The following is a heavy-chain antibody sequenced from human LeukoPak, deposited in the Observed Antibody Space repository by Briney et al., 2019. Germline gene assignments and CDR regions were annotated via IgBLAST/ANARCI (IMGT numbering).Heavy chain of an antibody. J-gene: IGHJ4*02. V-gene: IGHV4-59*01. D-gene: IGHD3-22*01. CDR3: ARATWLPVGLYYYDSSGYYYYFDY. CDR1: GGSFSGYY. Sequence: PSETLSLTCAVYGGSFSGYYWSWIRQPPGKGLEWIGYIYYSGSTNYNPSLKSRVTISVDTSKNQFSLKLSSVTVADTAVYYCARATWLPVGLYYYDSSGYYYYFDYWGQGTLVTVSS. CDR2: IYYSGST.